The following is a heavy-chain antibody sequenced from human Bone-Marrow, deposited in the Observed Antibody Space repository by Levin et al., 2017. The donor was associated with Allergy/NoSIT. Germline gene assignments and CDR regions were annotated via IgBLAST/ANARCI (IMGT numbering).Heavy chain of an antibody. CDR2: TNEDGRIM. CDR3: SRDLLGADDY. Sequence: GESLKISCAASGFTFSRYWMHWVRQAPGKGLEWVSRTNEDGRIMTYAESVKDRFSISRDNVKNTLYLHMNSLRAEDTAVYYCSRDLLGADDYWGQGTLVTVSS. D-gene: IGHD4/OR15-4a*01. J-gene: IGHJ4*02. V-gene: IGHV3-74*01. CDR1: GFTFSRYW.